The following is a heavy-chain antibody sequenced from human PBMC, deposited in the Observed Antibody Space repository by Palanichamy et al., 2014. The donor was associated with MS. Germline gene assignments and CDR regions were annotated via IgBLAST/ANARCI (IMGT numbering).Heavy chain of an antibody. CDR3: AREGRGGSLGMDV. CDR1: GGSINNYY. D-gene: IGHD3-16*01. J-gene: IGHJ6*02. CDR2: IYYSGST. Sequence: QVQLQESGPGLVKPSETLSLTCTVSGGSINNYYWSWIRQPPGEGLEWIGYIYYSGSTNYNPSLKSRVTISVDTSKNQFSLKLTSVTAADTAVYYCAREGRGGSLGMDVWGQGTTVTVSS. V-gene: IGHV4-59*01.